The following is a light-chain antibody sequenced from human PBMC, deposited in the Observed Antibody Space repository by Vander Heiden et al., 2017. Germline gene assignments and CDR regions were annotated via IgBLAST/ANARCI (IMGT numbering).Light chain of an antibody. CDR3: HQYVASPGT. CDR1: RGITSTY. CDR2: GAS. J-gene: IGKJ1*01. V-gene: IGKV3-20*01. Sequence: EIVLTQSPGTLSLSPGERATLSCRASRGITSTYLTWYQHTPGQSPRLLIYGASTRATGIPDRFSGSGSGTDFTLTISRLEPEDFVVYYCHQYVASPGTFGQGTKVEIK.